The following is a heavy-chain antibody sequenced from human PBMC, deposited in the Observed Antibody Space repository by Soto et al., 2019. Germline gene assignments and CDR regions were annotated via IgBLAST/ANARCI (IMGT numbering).Heavy chain of an antibody. CDR1: VVSISSSNW. CDR3: ARVTYGDTQYYFQY. Sequence: PSETLSLTCAVSVVSISSSNWWSWVREPPGKGLEWIGEIYHSGSTNYNPSLKSRVTISVDKSKNQFSLKLSSVTAADTAVYYCARVTYGDTQYYFQYWGQATLVNVS. V-gene: IGHV4-4*02. CDR2: IYHSGST. D-gene: IGHD4-17*01. J-gene: IGHJ4*02.